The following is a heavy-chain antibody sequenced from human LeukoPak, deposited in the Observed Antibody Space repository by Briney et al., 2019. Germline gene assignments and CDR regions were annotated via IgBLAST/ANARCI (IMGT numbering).Heavy chain of an antibody. J-gene: IGHJ4*02. Sequence: GGSLRPSCAASGFTFSSYWMSWVRQAPGKVLEWVANIKRDGSEKNYVESVKGRFTISRDNAKNSLYLQTNSLRAEDTAVYDCARAGQEWFGELGFDQWGQGTLVIVSS. CDR3: ARAGQEWFGELGFDQ. V-gene: IGHV3-7*01. CDR1: GFTFSSYW. CDR2: IKRDGSEK. D-gene: IGHD3-10*01.